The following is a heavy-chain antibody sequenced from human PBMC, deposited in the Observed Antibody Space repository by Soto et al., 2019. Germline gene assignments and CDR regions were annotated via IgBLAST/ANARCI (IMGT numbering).Heavy chain of an antibody. D-gene: IGHD3-10*01. V-gene: IGHV1-18*01. CDR2: ISGYTGNT. Sequence: ASVKVSCKASGYTFNSYGISWVRQAPGQGIEWMGWISGYTGNTNYAQKVQGRVTLTTDTSTSTAYMELTSLTPDDTAVYYCARDERGSGSYFGRLNWFDPLGQGTLVTVSS. J-gene: IGHJ5*02. CDR1: GYTFNSYG. CDR3: ARDERGSGSYFGRLNWFDP.